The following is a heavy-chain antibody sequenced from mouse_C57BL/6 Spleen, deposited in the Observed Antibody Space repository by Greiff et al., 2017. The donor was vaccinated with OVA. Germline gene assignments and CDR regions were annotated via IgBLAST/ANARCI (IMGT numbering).Heavy chain of an antibody. CDR3: ARGDYWYFDV. J-gene: IGHJ1*03. Sequence: EVKLVESGGGLVKPGGSLKLSCAASGFTFSDYGMHWVRQAPEKGLEWVAYISSGSSTIYYADTVKGRFTISRDNAKNTLFLQMTSLRSEYTAMYYCARGDYWYFDVWGTGTTVTVSS. CDR2: ISSGSSTI. CDR1: GFTFSDYG. V-gene: IGHV5-17*01.